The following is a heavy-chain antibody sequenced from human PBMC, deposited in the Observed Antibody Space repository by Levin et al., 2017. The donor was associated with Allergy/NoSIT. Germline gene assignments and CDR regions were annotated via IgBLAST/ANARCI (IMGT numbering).Heavy chain of an antibody. Sequence: GESLKISCQASGYSFTSFWIGWVRQMPGKGLESMGVIHPGDSDIRYSPSFQGQVTISADKTISSAYLQWSSLKASDTAIYFCVRRDYGGPYLGVWGRGTLVTVSS. J-gene: IGHJ2*01. V-gene: IGHV5-51*01. CDR1: GYSFTSFW. CDR3: VRRDYGGPYLGV. CDR2: IHPGDSDI. D-gene: IGHD4-23*01.